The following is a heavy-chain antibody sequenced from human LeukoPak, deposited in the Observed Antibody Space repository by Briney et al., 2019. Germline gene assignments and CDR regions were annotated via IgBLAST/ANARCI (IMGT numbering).Heavy chain of an antibody. V-gene: IGHV4-39*07. CDR2: IYYSGST. Sequence: SETLSLTCTVSGGSISSSSYYWGWIRQPPGKGLEWIGSIYYSGSTYYNPSLKSRVTISVDTSKNQFSLKLSSVTTADTAVYYCARDTGELSLYGNFDYWGQGTLVTVSS. J-gene: IGHJ4*02. CDR3: ARDTGELSLYGNFDY. D-gene: IGHD3-16*02. CDR1: GGSISSSSYY.